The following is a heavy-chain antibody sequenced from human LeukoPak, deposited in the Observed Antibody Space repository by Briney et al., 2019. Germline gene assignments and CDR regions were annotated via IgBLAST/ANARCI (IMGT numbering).Heavy chain of an antibody. V-gene: IGHV3-21*01. Sequence: GGSLRLSCAASGFTFSSYSMNWVRQAPGKGLEWVSSISSSSSYIYYADSVKGRFTISRDNAKNSLYLQMNSLRAEDTAVYYCARVESTIRPLGWYAFDIWGQGTMATVSS. J-gene: IGHJ3*02. D-gene: IGHD1-1*01. CDR1: GFTFSSYS. CDR2: ISSSSSYI. CDR3: ARVESTIRPLGWYAFDI.